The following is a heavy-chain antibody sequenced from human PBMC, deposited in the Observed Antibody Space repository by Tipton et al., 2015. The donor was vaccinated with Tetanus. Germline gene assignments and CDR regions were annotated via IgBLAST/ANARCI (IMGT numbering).Heavy chain of an antibody. CDR2: ISHSGSA. CDR3: ARSYGDTFLFRLDY. Sequence: TLSLTCTVSGGSINDYYWGWFRQPPGMGLEWIGHISHSGSASYNPSLKSRVTISLDTSKNQFSLTLRSVTAADTAVYYCARSYGDTFLFRLDYWGQGALVTVSS. D-gene: IGHD4-17*01. CDR1: GGSINDYY. J-gene: IGHJ4*02. V-gene: IGHV4-59*01.